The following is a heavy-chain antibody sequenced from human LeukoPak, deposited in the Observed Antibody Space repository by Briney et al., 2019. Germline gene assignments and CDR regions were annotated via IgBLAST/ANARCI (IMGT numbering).Heavy chain of an antibody. V-gene: IGHV4-61*02. CDR2: IDASGNP. CDR1: GDSISSGTYY. CDR3: AGSVTARYLAY. J-gene: IGHJ4*02. Sequence: SETLSLTCTVSGDSISSGTYYWSWIRQPAGKGLEWIGRIDASGNPNYNPSLRSRLTMSVDTSKNQFSLNLRFVTAADTAVFYCAGSVTARYLAYWGQGTLVTVSS. D-gene: IGHD6-6*01.